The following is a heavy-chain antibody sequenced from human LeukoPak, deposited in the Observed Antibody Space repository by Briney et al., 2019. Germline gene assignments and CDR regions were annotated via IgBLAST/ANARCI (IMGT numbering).Heavy chain of an antibody. CDR2: MNPNSGNT. CDR3: ARGNSYYFDSTDSTNNY. V-gene: IGHV1-8*01. D-gene: IGHD3-22*01. Sequence: ASVKVSCKTSGYMFTSYDINWVRQATGQGLEWMGWMNPNSGNTGFAQKFQGRVTMTRNTSISTAYMELSSLRSEDTAVYYCARGNSYYFDSTDSTNNYWGQGTLVTVSS. J-gene: IGHJ4*02. CDR1: GYMFTSYD.